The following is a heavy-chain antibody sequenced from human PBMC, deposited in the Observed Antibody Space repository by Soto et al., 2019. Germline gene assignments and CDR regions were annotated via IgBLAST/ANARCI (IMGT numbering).Heavy chain of an antibody. Sequence: QVQLVESGGGVVQPGRSLRLSCAASGFTFSSYGMHWVRQAPGKGLEWVAVISYDGSNKYYADSVKGRFTISRDNSKNTLYLKMNSLRAEDTAVYYCANQDSSGWYGTYYYYSYGMDVWGQGTPVTVSS. V-gene: IGHV3-30*18. CDR3: ANQDSSGWYGTYYYYSYGMDV. D-gene: IGHD6-19*01. CDR1: GFTFSSYG. J-gene: IGHJ6*02. CDR2: ISYDGSNK.